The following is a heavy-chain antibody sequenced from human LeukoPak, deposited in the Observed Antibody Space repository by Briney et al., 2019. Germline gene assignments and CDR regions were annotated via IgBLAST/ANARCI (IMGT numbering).Heavy chain of an antibody. V-gene: IGHV3-30-3*01. Sequence: GRSLRLSCAASGFTFSTYFMHWARQTPGKGLEWVADIASDGSHTFYVESVKGRFTISRDNSKNTLYLQMNSLRAEDTAVYFCARERQDTILHSGAFDIWGQGTMVTVSS. D-gene: IGHD2-21*01. CDR2: IASDGSHT. CDR1: GFTFSTYF. J-gene: IGHJ3*02. CDR3: ARERQDTILHSGAFDI.